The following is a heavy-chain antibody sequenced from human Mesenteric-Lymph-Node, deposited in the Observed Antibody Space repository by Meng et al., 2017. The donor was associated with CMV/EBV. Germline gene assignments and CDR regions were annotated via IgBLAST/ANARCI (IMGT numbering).Heavy chain of an antibody. CDR3: AREYSSSWFDY. Sequence: SCTTSGYTVTAHYMHWVRQAPGQGLEWMGWINPNSGVITYAQKFQGWVTMTRDTSISTVYVELSRLRSDDTAVYYCAREYSSSWFDYWGQGTLVTVSS. J-gene: IGHJ4*02. V-gene: IGHV1-2*04. CDR2: INPNSGVI. CDR1: GYTVTAHY. D-gene: IGHD6-13*01.